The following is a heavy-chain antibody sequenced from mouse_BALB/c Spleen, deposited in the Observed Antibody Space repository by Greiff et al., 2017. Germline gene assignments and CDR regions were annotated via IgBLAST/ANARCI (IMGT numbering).Heavy chain of an antibody. J-gene: IGHJ4*01. CDR2: ISDGGSYT. CDR1: GFTFSDYY. V-gene: IGHV5-4*02. CDR3: ARAYYRYDSAMDY. D-gene: IGHD2-14*01. Sequence: EVQLVESGGGLVKPGGSLKLSCAASGFTFSDYYMYWVRQTPEKRLEWVATISDGGSYTYYPDSVKGRFTISRDNAKNNLYLQMSSLKSEDTAMYYCARAYYRYDSAMDYWGQGTSVTVSS.